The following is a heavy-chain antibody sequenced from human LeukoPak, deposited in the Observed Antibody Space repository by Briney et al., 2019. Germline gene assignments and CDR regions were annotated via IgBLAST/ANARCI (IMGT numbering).Heavy chain of an antibody. CDR1: GFTFRNYP. V-gene: IGHV3-23*01. CDR3: AKGRPEID. CDR2: ISDSGDNT. D-gene: IGHD6-6*01. J-gene: IGHJ4*02. Sequence: GGSLRLSCAASGFTFRNYPMSWVRQAPGKGLEWVSTISDSGDNTYYADSVKGRFTISRDNSKNTLYLQMNSLRAEDTAAYYCAKGRPEIDWGQGTLVTVSS.